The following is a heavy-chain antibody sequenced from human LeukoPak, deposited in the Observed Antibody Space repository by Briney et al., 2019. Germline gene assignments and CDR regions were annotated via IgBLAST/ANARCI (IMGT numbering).Heavy chain of an antibody. CDR1: GFTFSSYS. D-gene: IGHD6-13*01. CDR2: ISSSSSYI. V-gene: IGHV3-21*01. CDR3: ARAEYSSSWYYFDY. Sequence: SGGSLRLSCAASGFTFSSYSMNWVRQAPGKGLEWVSSISSSSSYIYYADSVKGRFTISRDNAKNSLYLQMNSLRAEDTAVYYCARAEYSSSWYYFDYWGQGTLVTVSS. J-gene: IGHJ4*02.